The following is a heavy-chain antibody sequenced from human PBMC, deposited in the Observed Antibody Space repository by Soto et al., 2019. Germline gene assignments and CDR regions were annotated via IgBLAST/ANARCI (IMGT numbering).Heavy chain of an antibody. D-gene: IGHD3-9*01. CDR1: GYTFTAYV. CDR2: VGTANANT. CDR3: ARELNTDPTAYYSFAY. Sequence: QVQLVQSGPEVTMPGASVKVSCKTSGYTFTAYVLAWPHQPPGQRPEGLGWVGTANANTNYAEKFQGRVTMTSDRSTTTTYMELRSLRSDDTAVYYCARELNTDPTAYYSFAYWGQGTLVTVSS. J-gene: IGHJ4*02. V-gene: IGHV1-18*01.